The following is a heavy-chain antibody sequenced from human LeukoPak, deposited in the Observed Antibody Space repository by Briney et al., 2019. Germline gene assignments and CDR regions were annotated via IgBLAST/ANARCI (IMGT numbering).Heavy chain of an antibody. D-gene: IGHD6-13*01. CDR2: IYSGNST. CDR3: ARLAAGKVIDY. Sequence: GGSLRLSCEASGFTVGTNYMSWVRQAPGKGLEWVSVIYSGNSTYYTDFVRGRFTISRDNSKNTLYLHMISLRADDTAVYYCARLAAGKVIDYWGQGTLVTVSS. J-gene: IGHJ4*02. V-gene: IGHV3-53*01. CDR1: GFTVGTNY.